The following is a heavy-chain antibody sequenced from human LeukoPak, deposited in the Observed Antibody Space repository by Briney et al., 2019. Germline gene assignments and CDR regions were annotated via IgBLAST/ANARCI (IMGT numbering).Heavy chain of an antibody. D-gene: IGHD3-22*01. Sequence: SETLSLTCTVSGGSINSGNYYWSWIRQPAGKGLEYIGRIYTTGGTSGSTYYNPSLKSRVTISVDTSKNQFSLKLTSVTAADTAVYYCAWGDSSDSPFDPWGQGTLVTVSS. CDR2: IYTTGGTSGST. CDR1: GGSINSGNYY. V-gene: IGHV4-61*02. J-gene: IGHJ5*02. CDR3: AWGDSSDSPFDP.